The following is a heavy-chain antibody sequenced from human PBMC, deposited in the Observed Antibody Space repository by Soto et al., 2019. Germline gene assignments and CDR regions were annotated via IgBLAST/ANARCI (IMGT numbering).Heavy chain of an antibody. J-gene: IGHJ4*02. CDR3: ARPSLVVPAATREDY. V-gene: IGHV3-74*01. D-gene: IGHD6-25*01. CDR2: INSDGSST. CDR1: GFTFSSYW. Sequence: EVQLVESGGGLVQPGGSLRLSCAASGFTFSSYWMHWVRQAPGKGLVWVSRINSDGSSTSYADSVKGRFTISRDNAKNTVYLQMNSLRAEDTAVYSCARPSLVVPAATREDYGGQGPRVTVPS.